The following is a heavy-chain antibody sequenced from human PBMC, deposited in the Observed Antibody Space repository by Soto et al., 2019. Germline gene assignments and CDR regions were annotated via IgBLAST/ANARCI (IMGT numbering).Heavy chain of an antibody. V-gene: IGHV3-30*18. CDR3: AKAEGTTVVMGAFDI. CDR2: ISYDGSNK. Sequence: QVQLVESGGGVVQPGRCLRLSCAASGFTFSSYGMHWVRQAPGKGLEWVAVISYDGSNKYYADSVKGRFTISRDNSKNTLYLQMNSLRAEDTAVYYCAKAEGTTVVMGAFDIWGQGTMVTVSS. D-gene: IGHD4-17*01. CDR1: GFTFSSYG. J-gene: IGHJ3*02.